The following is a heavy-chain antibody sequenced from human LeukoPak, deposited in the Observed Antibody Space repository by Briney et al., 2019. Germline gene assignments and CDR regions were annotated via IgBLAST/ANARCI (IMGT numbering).Heavy chain of an antibody. V-gene: IGHV3-21*01. CDR2: ISSSSSYI. J-gene: IGHJ6*02. CDR1: GFTFSSYS. Sequence: GGSLRLSCAASGFTFSSYSMNWVRQAQGQGLELVSSISSSSSYIYYADSVKGRFTISRDNAKTPLYLQMNSLSADDTAVYYCSRRENDILTLWGMDVWGQGPTVTVSS. D-gene: IGHD3-9*01. CDR3: SRRENDILTLWGMDV.